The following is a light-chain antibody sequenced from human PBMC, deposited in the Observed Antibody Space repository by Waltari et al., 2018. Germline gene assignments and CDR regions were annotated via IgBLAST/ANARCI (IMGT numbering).Light chain of an antibody. Sequence: EIVMTQSPETLSVSPGQRVTLSCRVSQNIDASLAWHQQRPGQAPRVLISGASYRVTGIPDRFSGGGSGTEFTLTISSLQSEDVAIYYCQQFHTWPLTFGGGTKVEIK. CDR1: QNIDAS. CDR3: QQFHTWPLT. CDR2: GAS. V-gene: IGKV3-15*01. J-gene: IGKJ4*01.